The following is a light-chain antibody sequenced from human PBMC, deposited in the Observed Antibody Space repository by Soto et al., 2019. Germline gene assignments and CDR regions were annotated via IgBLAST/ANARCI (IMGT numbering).Light chain of an antibody. CDR1: SADIGSYNR. CDR3: SSYTNINTGACV. J-gene: IGLJ1*01. V-gene: IGLV2-14*01. CDR2: EVT. Sequence: QSVLTQPASVSGSPGQSITISCTGTSADIGSYNRVSWYQQHPGKAPKLIIYEVTDRPSGVSNRFSGSKSGNTASLTISGLQAEDEAEYYCSSYTNINTGACVFGTGTKLAVL.